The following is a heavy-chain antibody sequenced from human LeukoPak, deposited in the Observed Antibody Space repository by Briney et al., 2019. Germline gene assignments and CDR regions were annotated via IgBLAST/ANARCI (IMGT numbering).Heavy chain of an antibody. Sequence: SETLSLTCTVSGGSISSGGYYWGWIRQPPGKGLEWIGSIYYSGSTYYNPSLKSRVTISVDTSKNQFSLKLSSVTAADTAVYYCARQPVAAAGQRGYFDYWGQGTLVTVSS. CDR2: IYYSGST. CDR1: GGSISSGGYY. CDR3: ARQPVAAAGQRGYFDY. V-gene: IGHV4-39*01. J-gene: IGHJ4*02. D-gene: IGHD6-13*01.